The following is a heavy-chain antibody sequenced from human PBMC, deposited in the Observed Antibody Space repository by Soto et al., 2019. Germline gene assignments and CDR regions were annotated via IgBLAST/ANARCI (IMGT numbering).Heavy chain of an antibody. CDR1: GHSISSGYY. V-gene: IGHV4-38-2*01. D-gene: IGHD3-10*01. CDR3: ARGEYYGSGNYFDY. Sequence: SETLSLTCAVSGHSISSGYYWGWIRQPPGKGLEWIGSFYHSGSTYYNPSLKSRVTISVDTSKNQFSLKLSSVTAADTAVYYCARGEYYGSGNYFDYWGQGTLVTVS. J-gene: IGHJ4*02. CDR2: FYHSGST.